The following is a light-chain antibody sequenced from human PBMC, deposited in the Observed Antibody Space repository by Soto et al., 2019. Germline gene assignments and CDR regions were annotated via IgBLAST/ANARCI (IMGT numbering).Light chain of an antibody. J-gene: IGKJ4*02. CDR3: QQYNNCPLT. Sequence: EIVMTQSPATLSVSPGEGATLSCRASHSIRSNLAWHQQKPGQAPRLLIYDASTRATDIPARFSGSGSGTESTLTIVSRQSEDFAVYYCQQYNNCPLTFGRGTKVEIK. CDR1: HSIRSN. CDR2: DAS. V-gene: IGKV3-15*01.